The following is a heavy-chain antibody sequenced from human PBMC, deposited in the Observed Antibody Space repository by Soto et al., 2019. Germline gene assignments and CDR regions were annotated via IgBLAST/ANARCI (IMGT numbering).Heavy chain of an antibody. D-gene: IGHD1-26*01. CDR1: GFTFSSYA. Sequence: WGSLRLSCAASGFTFSSYAIIWFRLTPFKGLEWVSAISGSGSNTFYADSVRGRFTISRDNSKNTVFLQMNNLRAEDTAVYFCARDRATFDYWGQGTRVTVSS. CDR2: ISGSGSNT. CDR3: ARDRATFDY. J-gene: IGHJ4*02. V-gene: IGHV3-23*01.